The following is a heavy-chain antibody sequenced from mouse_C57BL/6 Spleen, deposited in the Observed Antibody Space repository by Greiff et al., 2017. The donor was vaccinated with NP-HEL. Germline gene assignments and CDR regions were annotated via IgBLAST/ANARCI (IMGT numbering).Heavy chain of an antibody. V-gene: IGHV1-55*01. CDR3: ARRDGYPYWYFDV. J-gene: IGHJ1*03. Sequence: QVQLQQPGAELVKPGASVKMSCKASGYTFTSYWITWVKQRPGQGLEWIGDIYPGSGSTNYNEKFKSKATLTVDPSSSTAYMQLSSLTSEDSAVYYCARRDGYPYWYFDVWGTGTTVTVSS. CDR1: GYTFTSYW. CDR2: IYPGSGST. D-gene: IGHD2-3*01.